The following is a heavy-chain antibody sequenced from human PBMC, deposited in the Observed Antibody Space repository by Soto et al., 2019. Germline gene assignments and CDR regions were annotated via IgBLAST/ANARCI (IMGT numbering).Heavy chain of an antibody. D-gene: IGHD3-10*01. CDR2: ISGSGGST. CDR3: AKTSPLTNGYYGSGSYLFDY. J-gene: IGHJ4*02. Sequence: LRLSCAASGFTFSSYAMSWVRQAPGKGLEWVSAISGSGGSTYYADSVKGRFTISRDNSKNTLYLQMNSLRAEDTAVYYCAKTSPLTNGYYGSGSYLFDYWGQGTLVTVSS. CDR1: GFTFSSYA. V-gene: IGHV3-23*01.